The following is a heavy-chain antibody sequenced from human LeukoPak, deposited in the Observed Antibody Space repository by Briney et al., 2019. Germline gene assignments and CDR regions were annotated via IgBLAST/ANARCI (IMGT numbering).Heavy chain of an antibody. CDR1: GYTFSTYY. CDR2: INHSGGNT. D-gene: IGHD1-26*01. V-gene: IGHV1-46*01. J-gene: IGHJ4*02. CDR3: ARDLVGSYAPFDY. Sequence: GASVKVSCKAFGYTFSTYYIHWVRQAPGQGLEWMGIINHSGGNTIYAQKFQGRVTMTRDTSTSTAYMELSSLRSDDTAVYYCARDLVGSYAPFDYWGQGTLVIVSS.